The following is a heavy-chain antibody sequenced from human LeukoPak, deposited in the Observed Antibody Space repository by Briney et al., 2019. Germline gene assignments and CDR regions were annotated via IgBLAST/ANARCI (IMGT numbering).Heavy chain of an antibody. CDR3: AREYRSAAGLSRVYYFDY. V-gene: IGHV4-39*07. D-gene: IGHD6-13*01. CDR1: GGSISSGSYY. CDR2: IYHSGST. J-gene: IGHJ4*02. Sequence: SQTLSLTCTVSGGSISSGSYYWSWIRQPPGKGLEWIGEIYHSGSTNYNPSLKSRVTISVDKSKNQFSLKLSSVTAADTAVYYCAREYRSAAGLSRVYYFDYWGQGTLVTVSS.